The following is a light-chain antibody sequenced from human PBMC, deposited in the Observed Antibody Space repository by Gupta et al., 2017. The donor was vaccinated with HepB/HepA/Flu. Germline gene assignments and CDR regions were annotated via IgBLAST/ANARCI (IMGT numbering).Light chain of an antibody. J-gene: IGKJ3*01. Sequence: EIVMTQSPATLSVSPGERATLSCRASQSVSSNSAWYQQKPGQAPRLLIYGASTRATGISARFSGSGSGTEFTLTISNLQSEDFVVYYCQQYNNWPFTFGPGTKVDIK. CDR2: GAS. CDR1: QSVSSN. CDR3: QQYNNWPFT. V-gene: IGKV3-15*01.